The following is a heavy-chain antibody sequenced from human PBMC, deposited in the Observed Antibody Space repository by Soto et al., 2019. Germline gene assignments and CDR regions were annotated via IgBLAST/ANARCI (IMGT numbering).Heavy chain of an antibody. J-gene: IGHJ1*01. V-gene: IGHV4-34*01. CDR1: GGSFSVYF. CDR2: INHSGNT. CDR3: ARGLRDSSGYYHVHYFQH. D-gene: IGHD3-22*01. Sequence: QVQLHQWGAGLLKPSDTLSLTCAVYGGSFSVYFWTWIRQPPGKGLEWIGEINHSGNTNYSPSLKSRVTISVDSSKNQYSLKLSSVTAADTAVYYCARGLRDSSGYYHVHYFQHWGQGTLVNVSS.